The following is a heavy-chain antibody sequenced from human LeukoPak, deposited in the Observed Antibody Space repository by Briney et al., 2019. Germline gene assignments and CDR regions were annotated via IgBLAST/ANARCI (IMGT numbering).Heavy chain of an antibody. J-gene: IGHJ4*02. CDR3: ARYSGSYYVNY. Sequence: WGSLRLSCAASGFTFSSYSMNWVRRAPGKGLEWVSSISSSSSYIYYADSVKGRFTISRDNAKNSLYLQMNSLRAEDTAVYYCARYSGSYYVNYWGQGTLVTVSS. CDR1: GFTFSSYS. D-gene: IGHD1-26*01. V-gene: IGHV3-21*01. CDR2: ISSSSSYI.